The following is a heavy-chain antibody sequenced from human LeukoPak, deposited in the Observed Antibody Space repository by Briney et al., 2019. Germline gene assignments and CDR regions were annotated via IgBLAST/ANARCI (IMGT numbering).Heavy chain of an antibody. CDR3: ATDLTTLTHYYDSSGYAFDY. J-gene: IGHJ4*02. V-gene: IGHV1-24*01. D-gene: IGHD3-22*01. CDR2: FGPEDGET. CDR1: GYTLTELS. Sequence: GASVKVSCKVSGYTLTELSMHWVRQAPGPGVEWRGGFGPEDGETIYAQKFQGRVTMTEDTSTDAGYMELSSLRSQDTAVYYCATDLTTLTHYYDSSGYAFDYWGQGTLVTVSS.